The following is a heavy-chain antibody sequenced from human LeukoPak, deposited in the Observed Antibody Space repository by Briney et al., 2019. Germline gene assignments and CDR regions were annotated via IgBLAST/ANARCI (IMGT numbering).Heavy chain of an antibody. CDR1: GVSISSYY. Sequence: SETLSLTCTVSGVSISSYYWSWIRQPAGKGLEWIGRIYTSGSTNYNPSLKSRVTMSVDTSKNQFSLKLSSVTAADTAVYYCARDRPNYQSSCYFDYWGQGTLVTVSS. D-gene: IGHD1-7*01. CDR3: ARDRPNYQSSCYFDY. CDR2: IYTSGST. J-gene: IGHJ4*02. V-gene: IGHV4-4*07.